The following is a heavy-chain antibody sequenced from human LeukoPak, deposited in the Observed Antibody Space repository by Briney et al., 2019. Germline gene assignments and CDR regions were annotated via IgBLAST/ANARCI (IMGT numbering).Heavy chain of an antibody. Sequence: GVSLRLSCAASGFTSSSYSTHWVRQAPGKGLEWVAFIRYDGSSKYYADSVKRRFTISRDNSKNTLYLQMNSLRAEDTGVYYCAINMVTQGEYLQHWGQGTLVPVSS. J-gene: IGHJ1*01. V-gene: IGHV3-30*02. CDR3: AINMVTQGEYLQH. D-gene: IGHD2-21*02. CDR1: GFTSSSYS. CDR2: IRYDGSSK.